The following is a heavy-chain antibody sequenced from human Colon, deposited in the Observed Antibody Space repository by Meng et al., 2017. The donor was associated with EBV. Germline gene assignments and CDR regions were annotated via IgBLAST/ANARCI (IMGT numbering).Heavy chain of an antibody. CDR3: ARAPHYYYDSSGYYEAGGYY. CDR2: INAGNGDT. D-gene: IGHD3-22*01. J-gene: IGHJ4*02. V-gene: IGHV1-3*01. Sequence: QVQLVQSGAEVKKPXXSVKLXCKASGXPXTSYAIPWVRQAPGQRLEWMGWINAGNGDTRYSQKMQDRVTITRDTSASTAYMELSSLRSEDTALYYCARAPHYYYDSSGYYEAGGYYRGQGTLVTVSS. CDR1: GXPXTSYA.